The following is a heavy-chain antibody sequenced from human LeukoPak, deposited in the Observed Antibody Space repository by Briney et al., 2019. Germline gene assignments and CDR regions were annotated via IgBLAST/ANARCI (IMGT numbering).Heavy chain of an antibody. V-gene: IGHV4-59*01. CDR2: IYDSGST. Sequence: SETLSLTCTVSGGSISSYYWSWIRQPPGKGLEWIGYIYDSGSTNYNPSLKSRVTISVDTSKNQFSLKLSSVTAADTALYYCARVGGTNYYYYGMDVWGQGTTVTVSS. CDR1: GGSISSYY. D-gene: IGHD1-1*01. CDR3: ARVGGTNYYYYGMDV. J-gene: IGHJ6*02.